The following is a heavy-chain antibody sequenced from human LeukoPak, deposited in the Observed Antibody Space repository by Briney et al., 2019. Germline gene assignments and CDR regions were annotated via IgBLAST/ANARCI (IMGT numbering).Heavy chain of an antibody. Sequence: PGGSLRLSCAASGFTFSSYGMHWVRQAPGKGLEWVSYISSSGSTIYYADSVKGRFTISRDNAKNSLYLQMNSLRAEDTAVYYCARALMPGITMVRGVIGPDYWGQGTLVTVSS. CDR2: ISSSGSTI. CDR3: ARALMPGITMVRGVIGPDY. V-gene: IGHV3-48*04. CDR1: GFTFSSYG. D-gene: IGHD3-10*01. J-gene: IGHJ4*02.